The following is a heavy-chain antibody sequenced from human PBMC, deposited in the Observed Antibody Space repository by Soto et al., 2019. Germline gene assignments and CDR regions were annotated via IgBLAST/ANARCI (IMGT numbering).Heavy chain of an antibody. CDR3: ARVYSSWYSDY. CDR1: GFTFSNYG. V-gene: IGHV3-33*01. J-gene: IGHJ4*02. Sequence: QVQLVESGGGVVQPGRSLRLSCAASGFTFSNYGMHWVRQAPGKGLEWVAVIWYDGSNKYYADSVKGRFTISRDNSKNTLYLQRNSLRAEDTAVYYCARVYSSWYSDYWGQGTLVTVSS. D-gene: IGHD6-13*01. CDR2: IWYDGSNK.